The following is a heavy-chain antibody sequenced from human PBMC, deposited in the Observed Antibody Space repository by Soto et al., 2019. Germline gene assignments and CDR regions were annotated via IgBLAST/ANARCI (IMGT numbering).Heavy chain of an antibody. CDR3: ARDRGSSPDFFDY. J-gene: IGHJ4*02. Sequence: PSETLSLTCTVSGGSIDRADYYWTWIRQPLGKGLEWIGYIYSSGRTSYNPSLESRLTISIDPSKNQFSLHLNSVSAADTAVYFCARDRGSSPDFFDYWGQGTLVTVSS. CDR2: IYSSGRT. D-gene: IGHD6-6*01. CDR1: GGSIDRADYY. V-gene: IGHV4-30-4*01.